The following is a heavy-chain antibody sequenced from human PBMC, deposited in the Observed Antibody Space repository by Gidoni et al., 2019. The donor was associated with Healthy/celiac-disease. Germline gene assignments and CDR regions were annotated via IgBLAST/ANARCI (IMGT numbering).Heavy chain of an antibody. J-gene: IGHJ4*02. Sequence: SPSFQGHVTISADKSISTAYLQWSSLKASDTAMYYCARHGSGTGEIDYWGQGTLVTVSS. CDR3: ARHGSGTGEIDY. D-gene: IGHD3-10*01. V-gene: IGHV5-10-1*01.